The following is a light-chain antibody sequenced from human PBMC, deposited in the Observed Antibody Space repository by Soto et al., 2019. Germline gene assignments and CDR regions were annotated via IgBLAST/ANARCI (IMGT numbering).Light chain of an antibody. Sequence: QSALTQPASVSGSPGQSITISCTGTSSDGGGYNYVSWYQQHPGKAPKVIIYEVINRPSGVSNRFSGSKSGSTASLTISGLQAEDEADYYCISYTSISTLVFGTGTKVTVL. V-gene: IGLV2-14*01. CDR2: EVI. CDR1: SSDGGGYNY. CDR3: ISYTSISTLV. J-gene: IGLJ1*01.